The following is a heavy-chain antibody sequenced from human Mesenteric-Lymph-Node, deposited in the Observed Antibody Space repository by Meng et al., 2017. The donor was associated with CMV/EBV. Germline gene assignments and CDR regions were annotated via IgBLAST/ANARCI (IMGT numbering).Heavy chain of an antibody. CDR3: ARGEMEDSTGYYPDNNFDY. J-gene: IGHJ4*02. V-gene: IGHV3-30-3*01. D-gene: IGHD3-22*01. CDR1: GFTFSNYA. CDR2: ISYDGSNK. Sequence: GESLKISCAASGFTFSNYAMHWVRQAPGKGLECVAVISYDGSNKYYADSVKGQFTISRDNSKNTLSLQMNSLRAEDTAVYYCARGEMEDSTGYYPDNNFDYWGQGLLVTVSS.